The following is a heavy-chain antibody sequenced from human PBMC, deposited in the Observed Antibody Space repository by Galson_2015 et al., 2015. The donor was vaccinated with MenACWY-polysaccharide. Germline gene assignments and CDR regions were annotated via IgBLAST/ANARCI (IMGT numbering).Heavy chain of an antibody. CDR2: ISTRGST. CDR3: ARVEYNGYESHLKY. D-gene: IGHD5-12*01. J-gene: IGHJ4*02. V-gene: IGHV4-4*07. CDR1: RGAIYSYY. Sequence: SLTCTVSRGAIYSYYWTWIRQPAGKGLEWLGRISTRGSTTYNPSLKSRVTMSIETSTNKFSLKLTSATAADTALYFCARVEYNGYESHLKYWGPGILVAVSS.